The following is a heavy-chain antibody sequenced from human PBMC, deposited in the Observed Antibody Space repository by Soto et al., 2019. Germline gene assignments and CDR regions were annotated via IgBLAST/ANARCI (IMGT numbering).Heavy chain of an antibody. CDR2: IYYSGST. J-gene: IGHJ5*02. V-gene: IGHV4-30-4*01. CDR3: AREKGPSNQLYNWFDP. D-gene: IGHD2-2*01. CDR1: GGSISSGDYY. Sequence: PSETLSLTCTVSGGSISSGDYYWSWIRQPPGKGLEWIGYIYYSGSTYYNPSLKSRVTISVDTSKNQFSLKLSSVTAADTAVYYCAREKGPSNQLYNWFDPGAREPWSPSPQ.